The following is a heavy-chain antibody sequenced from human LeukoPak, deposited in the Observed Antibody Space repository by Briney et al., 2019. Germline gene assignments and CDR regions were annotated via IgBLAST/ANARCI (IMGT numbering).Heavy chain of an antibody. CDR1: GITVSNNY. J-gene: IGHJ4*02. CDR2: IKQDGSEM. CDR3: ARARTLAVTPAAMPYYFDY. Sequence: PGGSLRLSCAASGITVSNNYMSWVRQAPGKGLEWVANIKQDGSEMYYVDSVEGRFTVSRDNAKNSLYLQMDSLRAEDTAVYYCARARTLAVTPAAMPYYFDYWGQGSLVTVSS. D-gene: IGHD2-2*01. V-gene: IGHV3-7*01.